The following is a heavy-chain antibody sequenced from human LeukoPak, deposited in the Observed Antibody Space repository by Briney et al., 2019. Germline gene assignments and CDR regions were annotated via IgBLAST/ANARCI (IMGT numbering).Heavy chain of an antibody. CDR3: ASRRTQYDGFDP. J-gene: IGHJ5*02. Sequence: QTLSLTCAISGDSVSSNSVTWNWIRQSPSRGLEWLGRTYYRSTWYNDYAVSVRGRITVNPDTSKNQFSLHLSSVTPEDTAGYYCASRRTQYDGFDPWGQGIMVTVSS. CDR2: TYYRSTWYN. CDR1: GDSVSSNSVT. V-gene: IGHV6-1*01. D-gene: IGHD1-1*01.